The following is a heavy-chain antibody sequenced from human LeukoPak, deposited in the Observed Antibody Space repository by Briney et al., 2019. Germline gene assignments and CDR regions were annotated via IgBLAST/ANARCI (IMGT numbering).Heavy chain of an antibody. CDR1: GFTFSSYW. D-gene: IGHD3-16*01. J-gene: IGHJ6*03. Sequence: GESLRLSCAASGFTFSSYWMSWVRQAPGKGLEWVANIKQDGSEKYYVDSVKGRFTISRDNAKNSLYLQMNSLRAEDTAVYYCARDSFGAKDYYYYMDVWGKGTTVTVSS. CDR2: IKQDGSEK. CDR3: ARDSFGAKDYYYYMDV. V-gene: IGHV3-7*01.